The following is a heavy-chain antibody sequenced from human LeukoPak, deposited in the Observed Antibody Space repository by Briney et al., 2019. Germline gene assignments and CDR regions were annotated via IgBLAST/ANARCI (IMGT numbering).Heavy chain of an antibody. J-gene: IGHJ4*02. CDR2: INPNSGAT. Sequence: ASVKVSCMASGYIFTNHYVHWVRRAPGQGLEWMGWINPNSGATGFAEKFQGRVTMTRDTSINTAYMEVTSLRSDDTAVYYCAKDQGTSLWSCSDYWGQGTLVTVSS. D-gene: IGHD2-21*01. CDR1: GYIFTNHY. V-gene: IGHV1-2*02. CDR3: AKDQGTSLWSCSDY.